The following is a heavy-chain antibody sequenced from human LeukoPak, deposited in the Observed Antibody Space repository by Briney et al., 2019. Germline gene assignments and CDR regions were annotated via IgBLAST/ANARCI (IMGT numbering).Heavy chain of an antibody. J-gene: IGHJ4*02. CDR1: GGSISSSSYY. CDR3: ASPAIYYGSGSVDY. V-gene: IGHV4-39*01. CDR2: IYYSGST. Sequence: SETLSLTCTVSGGSISSSSYYWGWIRQPPGKGLEWIGTIYYSGSTYYNPSLKSRVTISVDTSKNQFSLKLSSVTAADTAVYYCASPAIYYGSGSVDYWGQGTLVTISS. D-gene: IGHD3-10*01.